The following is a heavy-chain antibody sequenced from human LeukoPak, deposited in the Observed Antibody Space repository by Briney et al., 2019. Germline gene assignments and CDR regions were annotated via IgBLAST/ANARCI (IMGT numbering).Heavy chain of an antibody. J-gene: IGHJ4*02. V-gene: IGHV3-74*01. CDR3: ARDLAAMVSPFDY. CDR2: ISPTGSTT. CDR1: GFSFSGHW. Sequence: GGSLRLSCTASGFSFSGHWMHWARQLPGKGLVWVSRISPTGSTTSYADSVKGRFTVSRDNSKNTLYLQMNSLRAEDTAVYYCARDLAAMVSPFDYWGQGTLVTVSS. D-gene: IGHD5-18*01.